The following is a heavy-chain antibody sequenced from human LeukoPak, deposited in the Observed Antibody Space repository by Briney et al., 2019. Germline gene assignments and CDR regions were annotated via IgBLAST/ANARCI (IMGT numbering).Heavy chain of an antibody. D-gene: IGHD2-21*02. Sequence: KPGGSLRLSRAASGFTFSTYSMNWVRQAPGKGLEWVSSISSRSYIYYADAVKGRFTISRDNARNSLYLQMNSLRAEDTALYYCARGGGDIPIDYWGQGTLVTVSS. CDR2: ISSRSYI. CDR1: GFTFSTYS. V-gene: IGHV3-21*01. CDR3: ARGGGDIPIDY. J-gene: IGHJ4*02.